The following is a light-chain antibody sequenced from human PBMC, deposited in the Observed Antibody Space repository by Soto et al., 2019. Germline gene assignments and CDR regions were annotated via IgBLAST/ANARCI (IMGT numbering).Light chain of an antibody. CDR2: DAF. CDR3: QQYENRPYT. V-gene: IGKV1-33*01. J-gene: IGKJ3*01. CDR1: QDISKF. Sequence: DIQMTQSPSSLSASIGDRVSFTCQASQDISKFLNWYQHKPGQAPSLMIYDAFKSHFGVPSRFSGSGSGTDFTYTISSLQPEDNATYYCQQYENRPYTFGPGTKVDVK.